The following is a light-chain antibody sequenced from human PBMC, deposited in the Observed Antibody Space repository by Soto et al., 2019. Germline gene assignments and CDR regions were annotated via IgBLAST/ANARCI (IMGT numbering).Light chain of an antibody. CDR3: GSWDSSLSAYG. Sequence: QSVLTQPPSVSGAPGQRVSISCTGSTSNIGAPYDVHWYEHLPGTAPKLLIYGDNNRPSGVPDRFSGSKSGTSASLAITRLQAEDEADYYCGSWDSSLSAYGFGTGTK. V-gene: IGLV1-40*01. CDR1: TSNIGAPYD. J-gene: IGLJ1*01. CDR2: GDN.